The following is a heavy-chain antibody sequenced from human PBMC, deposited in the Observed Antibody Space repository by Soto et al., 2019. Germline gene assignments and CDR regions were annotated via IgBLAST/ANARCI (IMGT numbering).Heavy chain of an antibody. CDR2: IYYSGST. Sequence: SETLSLTCTVSGGSISSSSYYWGWIRQPPGKGLEWIGSIYYSGSTYYNPSLKNRVIISVHTSKNQFSLKLSSVTAADTAVYYCVRHDNSGWHDVFDIWGQGTMVTVSS. CDR1: GGSISSSSYY. D-gene: IGHD6-19*01. CDR3: VRHDNSGWHDVFDI. J-gene: IGHJ3*02. V-gene: IGHV4-39*07.